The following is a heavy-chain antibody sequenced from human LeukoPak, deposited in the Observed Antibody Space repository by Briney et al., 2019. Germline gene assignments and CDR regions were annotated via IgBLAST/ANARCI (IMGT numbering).Heavy chain of an antibody. CDR3: AKEDNQNWFDP. Sequence: GGSLRLSCAASGFTFSSYSFSWVRQAPGKGLEWVSSIASSSRYTYHADSVKGRFTVSRDNSKNTLYLQMNSLRAEDTAVYYCAKEDNQNWFDPWGQGTLVTVPS. V-gene: IGHV3-21*01. CDR2: IASSSRYT. CDR1: GFTFSSYS. J-gene: IGHJ5*01. D-gene: IGHD1-14*01.